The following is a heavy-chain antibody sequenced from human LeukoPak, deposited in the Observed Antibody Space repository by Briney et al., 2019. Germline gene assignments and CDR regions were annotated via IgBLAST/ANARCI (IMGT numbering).Heavy chain of an antibody. Sequence: SETLSLTCTVSGGFISSYYWSWIRQSPGKGLEWIGYIYYSGSTNYNPSLKSRVTISVDTSKNQFSLKLSSVTAADTAVYYCARDGPGYYYYMDVWGKGTTVTVSS. CDR2: IYYSGST. V-gene: IGHV4-59*01. CDR1: GGFISSYY. J-gene: IGHJ6*03. CDR3: ARDGPGYYYYMDV.